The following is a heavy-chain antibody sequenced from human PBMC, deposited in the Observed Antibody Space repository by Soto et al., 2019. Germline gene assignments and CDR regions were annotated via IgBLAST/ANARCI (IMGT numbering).Heavy chain of an antibody. CDR3: GRHLHVFLTGYYIHQNWFAP. CDR1: GGSISSSSYY. V-gene: IGHV4-39*01. Sequence: SETLSLTCTVSGGSISSSSYYWGWIRQPPGKGLEWIGSIYYSGSTYYNPSLKSRVTISVDTSKNQFSLKLSSVTAADTAVYYCGRHLHVFLTGYYIHQNWFAPWGRGTLDPGSS. J-gene: IGHJ5*02. D-gene: IGHD3-9*01. CDR2: IYYSGST.